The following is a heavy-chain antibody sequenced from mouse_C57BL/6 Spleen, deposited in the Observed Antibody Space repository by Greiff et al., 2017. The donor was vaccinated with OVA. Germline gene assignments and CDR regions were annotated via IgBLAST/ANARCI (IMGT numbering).Heavy chain of an antibody. CDR2: IYPRDGST. D-gene: IGHD1-1*01. Sequence: VQLQQSGPELVKPGASVKLSCKASGYTFTSYDINWVKQRPGQGLEWIGWIYPRDGSTKYNEKFKGKATLTVDTSSSTAYMELHSLTSEDSAVYFCARSVYYYGSHYFDYWGQGTTLTVSS. J-gene: IGHJ2*01. CDR3: ARSVYYYGSHYFDY. CDR1: GYTFTSYD. V-gene: IGHV1-85*01.